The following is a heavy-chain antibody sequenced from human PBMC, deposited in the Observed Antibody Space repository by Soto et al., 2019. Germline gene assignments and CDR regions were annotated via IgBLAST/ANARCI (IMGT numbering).Heavy chain of an antibody. CDR1: GDSVSSKTAA. D-gene: IGHD3-9*01. CDR2: TYFRSRWYN. J-gene: IGHJ5*02. V-gene: IGHV6-1*01. Sequence: LQTLSLTCAISGDSVSSKTAAWNWIRQSPSRGLEWLGRTYFRSRWYNDYAISVKSRITINPDTSKNQFSLLLNSVTPEDTAVYYCARVSFDHFVHWFDPWGQGTLVTVSS. CDR3: ARVSFDHFVHWFDP.